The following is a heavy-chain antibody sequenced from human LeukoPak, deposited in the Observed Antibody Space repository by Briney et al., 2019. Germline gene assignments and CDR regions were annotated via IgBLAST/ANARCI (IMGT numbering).Heavy chain of an antibody. CDR2: ISWNTGGI. Sequence: GRSLRLSCAASGFTFDNYAMHWVRQTPGKGLEWVSGISWNTGGIGYADSVKGRFTITRDNAKNSLYLQMNSLRAEDMALYYCAKDEFVASAFTGAFDIWGQGTMVTVSS. CDR1: GFTFDNYA. D-gene: IGHD2-8*02. CDR3: AKDEFVASAFTGAFDI. V-gene: IGHV3-9*03. J-gene: IGHJ3*02.